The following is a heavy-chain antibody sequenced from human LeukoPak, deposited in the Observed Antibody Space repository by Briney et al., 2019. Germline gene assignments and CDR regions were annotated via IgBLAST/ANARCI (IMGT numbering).Heavy chain of an antibody. CDR2: INLNGGTT. Sequence: GGSLRLSCAASGFTFDDYGMSWVRQAPGKGLEWVSGINLNGGTTGYADSVKGRFTISRDNAKNSLYLQMNSLRAEDTAVYYCASGGVTIFGVVNYWGQGTLVTVSS. CDR1: GFTFDDYG. V-gene: IGHV3-20*04. CDR3: ASGGVTIFGVVNY. D-gene: IGHD3-3*01. J-gene: IGHJ4*02.